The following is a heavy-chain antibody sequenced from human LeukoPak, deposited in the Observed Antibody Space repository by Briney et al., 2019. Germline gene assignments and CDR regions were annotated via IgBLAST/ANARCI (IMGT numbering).Heavy chain of an antibody. V-gene: IGHV1-18*01. CDR3: ARDVTVTTWRAPFDY. J-gene: IGHJ4*02. CDR1: GYTFTSYG. D-gene: IGHD4-17*01. CDR2: ISTYNGNT. Sequence: ASVKVSCKSSGYTFTSYGISWVRQAPGQGLEWMGWISTYNGNTNYAQKFQGRVTMTTDTSTNTAYMELRSLRSDDTAVYYCARDVTVTTWRAPFDYWGQGTLVTVSS.